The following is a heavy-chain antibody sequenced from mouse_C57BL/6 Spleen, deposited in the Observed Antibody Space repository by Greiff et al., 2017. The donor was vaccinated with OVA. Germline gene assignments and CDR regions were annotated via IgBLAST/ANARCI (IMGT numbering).Heavy chain of an antibody. CDR3: ARDLYYYGSSYKGY. D-gene: IGHD1-1*01. J-gene: IGHJ2*01. CDR2: ISYDGSN. Sequence: EVQLVESGPGLVKPSQSLSLTCSVTGYSITSGYYWNWIRQFPGNKLEWMGYISYDGSNNYNPSLKNRISITRDTSKNQFFLKLNSVTTEDTATYYCARDLYYYGSSYKGYWGQGTTLTVSS. CDR1: GYSITSGYY. V-gene: IGHV3-6*01.